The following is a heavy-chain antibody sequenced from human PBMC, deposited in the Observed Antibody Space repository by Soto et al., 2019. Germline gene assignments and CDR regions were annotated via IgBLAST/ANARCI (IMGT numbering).Heavy chain of an antibody. CDR1: GDSINSYY. J-gene: IGHJ6*02. Sequence: SETLSLTCTVSGDSINSYYWSWIRQPPGKEMEWIGYVSHIWGSAYNPSLQSRVAISLDTPKSQFSLELTSVIATDTAVYYCARDPTYSDNGMVVPAKYGMDVWGQGTTVTVSS. CDR2: VSHIWGS. CDR3: ARDPTYSDNGMVVPAKYGMDV. V-gene: IGHV4-59*12. D-gene: IGHD2-15*01.